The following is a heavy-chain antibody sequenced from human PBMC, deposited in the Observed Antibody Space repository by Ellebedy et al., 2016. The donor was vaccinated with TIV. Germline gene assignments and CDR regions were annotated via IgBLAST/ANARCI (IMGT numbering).Heavy chain of an antibody. CDR3: VTDGRYGDYRSPTHAFEF. D-gene: IGHD4-17*01. J-gene: IGHJ3*01. CDR1: GFTFSSYW. V-gene: IGHV3-7*01. CDR2: INQDGSEK. Sequence: GESLKISCAAPGFTFSSYWMSWVRQAPGKGLGWVANINQDGSEKYYVDSVKGRFTIYKDNAKNSLYLQMNGLGADDTAVYYCVTDGRYGDYRSPTHAFEFWGQGTMVTVSS.